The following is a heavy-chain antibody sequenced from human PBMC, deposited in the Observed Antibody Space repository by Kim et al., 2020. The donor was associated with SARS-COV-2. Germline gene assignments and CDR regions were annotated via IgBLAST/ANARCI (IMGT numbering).Heavy chain of an antibody. V-gene: IGHV3-7*01. J-gene: IGHJ4*02. CDR2: IKQDGSEK. CDR1: GFTFSSYW. Sequence: GGSLRLSCAASGFTFSSYWMSWVRQAPGKGLEWVANIKQDGSEKYYVDSVKGRFTISRDNAKNSLYLQMNSLRAEDTAVYYCARWRVGATNKYYFDYWGQGTLVTVSS. CDR3: ARWRVGATNKYYFDY. D-gene: IGHD1-26*01.